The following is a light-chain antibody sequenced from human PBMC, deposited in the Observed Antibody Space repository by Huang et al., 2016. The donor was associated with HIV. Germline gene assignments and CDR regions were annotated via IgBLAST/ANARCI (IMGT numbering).Light chain of an antibody. CDR1: QSVGSN. J-gene: IGKJ4*01. CDR2: DAA. Sequence: EIVLTQSPATLSLSPGERATLSCRACQSVGSNLSWYQQKPGQATTLLIYDAANRATSSPARCSSSGPGTDFTLTISSLEPEDVAVYYCQQRSNWHPLAFGGGTKVEIK. V-gene: IGKV3D-11*02. CDR3: QQRSNWHPLA.